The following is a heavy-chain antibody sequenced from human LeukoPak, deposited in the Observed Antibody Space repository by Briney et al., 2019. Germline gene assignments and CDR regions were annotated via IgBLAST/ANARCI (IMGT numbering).Heavy chain of an antibody. D-gene: IGHD1-7*01. Sequence: PGGSLRLSCAASGFSFSNNWMHWVRPAPGKGLVRVSRINNDGSMTHYADSVKGRFTISRDNAKNTLYLQMNSLRVEDTAMYYCARGTSPEPWGQGTLVTVFS. J-gene: IGHJ5*02. CDR3: ARGTSPEP. CDR1: GFSFSNNW. CDR2: INNDGSMT. V-gene: IGHV3-74*01.